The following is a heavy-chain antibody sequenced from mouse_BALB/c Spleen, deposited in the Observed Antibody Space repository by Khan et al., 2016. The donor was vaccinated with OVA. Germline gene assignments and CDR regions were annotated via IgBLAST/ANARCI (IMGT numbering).Heavy chain of an antibody. Sequence: QVRLQQSGPGLVAPSQSLSITCTISGFSLTNYGVHWVRQPPGKGLEWLVVIWNDGNTAYNSALKSRLTISKDNSKSQVFLKMNSLQTDDTAMYFCARQPYHRYNIMDYWGQGTSGTVSS. D-gene: IGHD2-12*01. CDR3: ARQPYHRYNIMDY. J-gene: IGHJ4*01. V-gene: IGHV2-6-1*01. CDR1: GFSLTNYG. CDR2: IWNDGNT.